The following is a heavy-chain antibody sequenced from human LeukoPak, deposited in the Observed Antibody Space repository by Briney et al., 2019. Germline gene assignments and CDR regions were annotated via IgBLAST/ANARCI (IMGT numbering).Heavy chain of an antibody. CDR3: ARGKGYDFWSGFFSLFDL. D-gene: IGHD3-3*01. V-gene: IGHV1-2*02. Sequence: GASVKVSCKASGYTFTGYYMHLVRQAPGQGLEWMGWINPNSGGTNYAQKFQGRVTMTRDTSISTAYMELSRLRSDDTAVYYCARGKGYDFWSGFFSLFDLWGQGTLVTVSS. CDR1: GYTFTGYY. CDR2: INPNSGGT. J-gene: IGHJ4*02.